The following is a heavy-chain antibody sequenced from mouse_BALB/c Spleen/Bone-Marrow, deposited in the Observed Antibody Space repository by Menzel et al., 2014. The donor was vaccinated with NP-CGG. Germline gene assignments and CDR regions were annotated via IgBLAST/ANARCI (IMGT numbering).Heavy chain of an antibody. V-gene: IGHV1-54*01. CDR2: INPGSGGA. J-gene: IGHJ3*01. CDR3: ARYGSRFPY. CDR1: GYAFTNYC. Sequence: QVQLQQSGAELVRPGTSVKVSCKASGYAFTNYCIEWVKQRPGQGLEWIGVINPGSGGAKYNEKFKAKATLTADKSSSTAHMQRSNLASHDAAVYFCARYGSRFPYWGQGTPVTVSA. D-gene: IGHD2-2*01.